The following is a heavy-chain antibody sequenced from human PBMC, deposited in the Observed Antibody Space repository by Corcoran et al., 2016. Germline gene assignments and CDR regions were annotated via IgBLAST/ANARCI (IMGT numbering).Heavy chain of an antibody. CDR1: GFTFGDYA. J-gene: IGHJ4*02. Sequence: EVQLVESGGGLVQPGRSLRLSCTASGFTFGDYAMSWFRQAPGKGLEWVGFIRSKAYGGTTEYAASVKGRFTISRDDSKSIAYLQMNSLKTEDTAVYYCTRGDYVWGSYRYSFDYWGQGTLVTVSS. CDR3: TRGDYVWGSYRYSFDY. D-gene: IGHD3-16*02. V-gene: IGHV3-49*03. CDR2: IRSKAYGGTT.